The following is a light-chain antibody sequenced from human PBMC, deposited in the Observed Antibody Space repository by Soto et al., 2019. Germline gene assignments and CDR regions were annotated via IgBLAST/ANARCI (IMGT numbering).Light chain of an antibody. V-gene: IGKV3-15*01. Sequence: EIVLTQSPGTLSLSPGERATLSCRASQSLSSSYLGWYQQKPGQAPRLLIYGASNRATGIPARFSGSGSGTEFTLTISSLQSEDFAVYYCQQYNNWPETFGQGTKVDIK. CDR3: QQYNNWPET. J-gene: IGKJ1*01. CDR2: GAS. CDR1: QSLSSSY.